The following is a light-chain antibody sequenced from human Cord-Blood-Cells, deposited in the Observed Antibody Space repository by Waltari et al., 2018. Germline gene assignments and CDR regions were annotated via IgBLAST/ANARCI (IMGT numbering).Light chain of an antibody. CDR3: QQYYSTPLT. CDR2: WAS. Sequence: DIVMTQSPDSLAVSLGERATINSKSRQCVLYSSNNKNYLAWYQQKPGQPPKLLIYWASTRESGVPDRFSGSGSGTDFTLTISSLQAEDVAVYYCQQYYSTPLTFGGGTKVEIK. J-gene: IGKJ4*01. CDR1: QCVLYSSNNKNY. V-gene: IGKV4-1*01.